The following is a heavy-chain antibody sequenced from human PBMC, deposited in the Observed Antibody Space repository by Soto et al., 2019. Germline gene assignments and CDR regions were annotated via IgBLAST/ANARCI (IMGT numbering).Heavy chain of an antibody. CDR2: IIPIFGTA. D-gene: IGHD4-17*01. CDR1: GGTFSSYA. Sequence: QVQLVQSGAEVKKPGSSVKVSCKASGGTFSSYAISWVRQAPGQGLEWMGGIIPIFGTANYAQKFQGRVTITADKSTSQDDMELSSLRSEDTALYYCARGLTTVTPNPVDYWGQGTLVTVSS. V-gene: IGHV1-69*06. J-gene: IGHJ4*02. CDR3: ARGLTTVTPNPVDY.